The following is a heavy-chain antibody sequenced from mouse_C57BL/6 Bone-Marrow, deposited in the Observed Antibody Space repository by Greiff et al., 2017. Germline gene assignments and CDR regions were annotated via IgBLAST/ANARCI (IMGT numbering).Heavy chain of an antibody. J-gene: IGHJ2*01. CDR2: ISDGGSYT. Sequence: EVQRVESGGGLVKPGGSLKLSCAASGFTFSSYAMSWVRQTPEKRLEWVATISDGGSYTYYPDNVKGRFTISRDNAQNNLYLQMSHLTSEDTAMYYCARDLRPYYFDYWGQGTTLTVSS. D-gene: IGHD3-2*02. V-gene: IGHV5-4*01. CDR3: ARDLRPYYFDY. CDR1: GFTFSSYA.